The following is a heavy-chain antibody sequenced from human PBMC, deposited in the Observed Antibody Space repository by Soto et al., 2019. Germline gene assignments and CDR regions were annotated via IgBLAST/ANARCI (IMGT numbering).Heavy chain of an antibody. Sequence: LSLTCTVSGGSVSSGSYYWSWIRQPPGKGLEWIGYIYYSGSTNYNPSLKSRVTISVDTSKNQFSLKLSSVTAADTAVYYCARDLRIAAAGLYYYGMDVWGQGTTVTVSS. CDR1: GGSVSSGSYY. CDR2: IYYSGST. D-gene: IGHD6-13*01. V-gene: IGHV4-61*01. J-gene: IGHJ6*02. CDR3: ARDLRIAAAGLYYYGMDV.